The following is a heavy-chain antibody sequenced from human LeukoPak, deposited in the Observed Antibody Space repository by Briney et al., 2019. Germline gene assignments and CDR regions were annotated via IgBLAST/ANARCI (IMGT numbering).Heavy chain of an antibody. Sequence: SETLSLTCTVSGYSISSGYYWGWIRQPPGKGLEWIGYIYYSGSTNYNPSLKSRVTISVDTSKNQFSLKLSSVTAADTAVYYCARLASGGVYYYYGMDVWGQGTTVTVSS. V-gene: IGHV4-38-2*02. CDR3: ARLASGGVYYYYGMDV. CDR1: GYSISSGYY. D-gene: IGHD2-15*01. J-gene: IGHJ6*02. CDR2: IYYSGST.